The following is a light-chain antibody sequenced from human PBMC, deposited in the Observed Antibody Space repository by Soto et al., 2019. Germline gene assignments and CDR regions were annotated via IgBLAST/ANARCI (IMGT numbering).Light chain of an antibody. CDR3: QQYATSPWT. J-gene: IGKJ1*01. V-gene: IGKV1-5*03. CDR1: QSISSW. CDR2: KAS. Sequence: DIQMTQSPSTLSASVGDRVTVTCRASQSISSWLAWYQQKPGKAPKVLIYKASGLESGVPSRFSASGSGTEFTLTIGSLQPDDFATYYCQQYATSPWTFGQGTKGEIK.